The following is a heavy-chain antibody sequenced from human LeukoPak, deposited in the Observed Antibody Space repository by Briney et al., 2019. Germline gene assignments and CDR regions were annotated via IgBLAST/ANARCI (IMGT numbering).Heavy chain of an antibody. Sequence: GGSLRPSCAASGFTFSSYAMHWVRQAPGKGLEWVAVISYDGSNKYYADSVKGRFTISRDNSKNTLYLQMNSLRAEDTAVYYCARDHEGDSYGFDYWGQGTLVTVSS. CDR2: ISYDGSNK. CDR3: ARDHEGDSYGFDY. J-gene: IGHJ4*02. D-gene: IGHD5-18*01. CDR1: GFTFSSYA. V-gene: IGHV3-30-3*01.